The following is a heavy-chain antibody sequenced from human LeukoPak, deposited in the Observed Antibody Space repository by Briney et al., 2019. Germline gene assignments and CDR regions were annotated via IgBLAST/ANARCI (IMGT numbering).Heavy chain of an antibody. CDR3: ASFPPEYCSGGSCYS. Sequence: PSETLSLTCTVSGGSISSYYWSWIRQPPAKGLEWIGYMYYSGSTKYNPSLKSRVTISVDTSKNQFSLKLSSVTAADTAVYYCASFPPEYCSGGSCYSWGQGTLVTVSS. J-gene: IGHJ4*02. V-gene: IGHV4-59*01. CDR1: GGSISSYY. CDR2: MYYSGST. D-gene: IGHD2-15*01.